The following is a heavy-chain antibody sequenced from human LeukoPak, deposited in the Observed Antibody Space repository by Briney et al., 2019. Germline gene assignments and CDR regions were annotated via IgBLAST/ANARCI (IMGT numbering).Heavy chain of an antibody. J-gene: IGHJ6*03. CDR1: GFTFSNAW. CDR3: AKDRESAYYYYYMDV. CDR2: ISGSGGST. V-gene: IGHV3-23*01. Sequence: GGSLRLSCAASGFTFSNAWMSWVRQAPGKGLEWVSAISGSGGSTYYADSVKGRFTISRDNSKNTLYLQMNSLRAEDTAVYYCAKDRESAYYYYYMDVWGKGTTVTVSS.